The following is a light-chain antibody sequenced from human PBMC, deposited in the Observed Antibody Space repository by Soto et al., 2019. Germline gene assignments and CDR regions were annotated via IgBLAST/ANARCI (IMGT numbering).Light chain of an antibody. CDR2: DVS. Sequence: SALPQPASLYGSPGQSITISCTGASSDVGGFDHVSWYQQHPGKVPRLLIYDVSSRPSGVSDRFSGSKSGNTASLTISGLQAEDEADYYCNSFTTTNTYVFGTGTKVTVL. CDR1: SSDVGGFDH. CDR3: NSFTTTNTYV. V-gene: IGLV2-14*03. J-gene: IGLJ1*01.